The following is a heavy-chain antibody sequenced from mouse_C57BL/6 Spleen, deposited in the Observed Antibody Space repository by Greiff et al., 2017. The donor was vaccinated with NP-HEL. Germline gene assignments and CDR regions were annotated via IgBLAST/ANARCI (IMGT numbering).Heavy chain of an antibody. D-gene: IGHD1-1*01. CDR2: IRNKANGYTT. V-gene: IGHV7-3*01. J-gene: IGHJ1*03. CDR3: ARRDYGSREYFDV. Sequence: EVKLMESGGGLVQPGGSLSLSCAASGFTFTDYYMSWVRQPPGKALEWLGFIRNKANGYTTEYSASVQGRFTISRDNSQSILYLQMNALRAEDSATYYCARRDYGSREYFDVWGTGTTVTVSS. CDR1: GFTFTDYY.